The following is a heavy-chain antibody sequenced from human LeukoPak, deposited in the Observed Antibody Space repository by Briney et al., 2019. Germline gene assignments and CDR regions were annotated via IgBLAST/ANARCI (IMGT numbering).Heavy chain of an antibody. CDR2: INPNSGGT. Sequence: ASVKVSCKASGYTFTGYYMHWVRQAPGQGLEWMGWINPNSGGTNYAQKFQGRVTMTRDTSISTAYMELSRLRSDDTAVYYCARGELLWFGELSTDDYWGQGTLVTVSS. J-gene: IGHJ4*01. CDR1: GYTFTGYY. V-gene: IGHV1-2*02. D-gene: IGHD3-10*01. CDR3: ARGELLWFGELSTDDY.